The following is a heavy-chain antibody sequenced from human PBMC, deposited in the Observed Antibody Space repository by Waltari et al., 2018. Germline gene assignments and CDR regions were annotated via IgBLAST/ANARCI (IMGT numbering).Heavy chain of an antibody. CDR2: IKGDGSWK. D-gene: IGHD4-4*01. V-gene: IGHV3-7*01. CDR3: FASNSIDF. CDR1: GFAFSYYW. Sequence: EVQVVESGGGLVQPGGSLRLSCAASGFAFSYYWMLWARQAPGKGLEWVANIKGDGSWKYYLDSGRGRFTISRDNAKNSLFLEMTSLRVEDTAVYYCFASNSIDFWGQGILVTVSS. J-gene: IGHJ4*02.